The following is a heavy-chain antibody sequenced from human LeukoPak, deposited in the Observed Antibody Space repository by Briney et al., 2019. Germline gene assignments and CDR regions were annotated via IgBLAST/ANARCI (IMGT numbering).Heavy chain of an antibody. Sequence: GGSLRLSCAASGFTFSSYGMHWVRQAPGRGLEWVAFIPDDGNNKYYADSVKGRFTISRGNSKNTLYLQMNCLRAEDTAVYYCAKETTSFYAFDIWGQGTMVTVSS. J-gene: IGHJ3*02. CDR1: GFTFSSYG. CDR2: IPDDGNNK. D-gene: IGHD3-16*02. V-gene: IGHV3-30*02. CDR3: AKETTSFYAFDI.